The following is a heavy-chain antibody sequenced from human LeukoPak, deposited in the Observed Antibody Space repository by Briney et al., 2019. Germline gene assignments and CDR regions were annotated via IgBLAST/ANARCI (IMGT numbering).Heavy chain of an antibody. CDR3: VRPCSGGSCYPGTEYFQH. CDR1: GYSFTSYW. CDR2: IYPGDSDT. V-gene: IGHV5-51*01. D-gene: IGHD2-15*01. J-gene: IGHJ1*01. Sequence: GESLKISCKGSGYSFTSYWIGWVRQMPGKGLEWMGIIYPGDSDTRYSLSFQGQVTISADKSISTAYLQWSSLKASDTAVYYCVRPCSGGSCYPGTEYFQHWGQGTLVTVSS.